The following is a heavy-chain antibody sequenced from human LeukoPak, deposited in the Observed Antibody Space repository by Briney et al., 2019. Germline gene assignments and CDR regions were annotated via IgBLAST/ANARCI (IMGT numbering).Heavy chain of an antibody. CDR3: AKHGYSSCYNPLDY. CDR1: GFTFSSFA. Sequence: GGSLRLSCAASGFTFSSFAMSWVRQTPGKGLEWVSGISSSGDDTYYEDSVKGRFTISRDNSKDTLYLQMNSLRAEDTAIYYCAKHGYSSCYNPLDYWGQGTLVTVSS. CDR2: ISSSGDDT. D-gene: IGHD2-15*01. V-gene: IGHV3-23*01. J-gene: IGHJ4*02.